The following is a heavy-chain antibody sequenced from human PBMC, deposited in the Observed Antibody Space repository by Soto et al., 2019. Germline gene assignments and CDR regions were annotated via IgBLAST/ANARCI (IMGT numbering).Heavy chain of an antibody. D-gene: IGHD3-3*01. V-gene: IGHV3-53*01. CDR3: ADGGEWSFNFVY. CDR2: IYGGLTT. Sequence: PGGSLRLSCAASGFTVSSTYMTWVRQAPGKGLEWVSVIYGGLTTSYADSVKGRFTISRDNSKNTLFLQLNSVRAEDTAVYYCADGGEWSFNFVYWGQGTLVTVSS. J-gene: IGHJ4*02. CDR1: GFTVSSTY.